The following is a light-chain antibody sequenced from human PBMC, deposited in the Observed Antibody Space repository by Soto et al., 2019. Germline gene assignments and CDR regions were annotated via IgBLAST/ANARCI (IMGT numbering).Light chain of an antibody. CDR3: QQYDSSPIT. Sequence: ELVMTQSPATLSVSPGERGTLSCRASQTISTNLAWYQRKRGQAPRLLIYGASTRATGVPDRFSGSGSGTDFTLTISRLEPEDFAVYYCQQYDSSPITFGQGTRLEIK. CDR1: QTISTN. CDR2: GAS. J-gene: IGKJ5*01. V-gene: IGKV3-15*01.